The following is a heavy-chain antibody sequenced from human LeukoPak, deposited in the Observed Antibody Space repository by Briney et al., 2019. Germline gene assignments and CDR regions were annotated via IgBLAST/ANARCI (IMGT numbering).Heavy chain of an antibody. CDR1: GFTFSNYY. CDR3: GRGESPAAVDD. D-gene: IGHD2-2*01. CDR2: INSDGSNI. Sequence: QPGGSPRLSCAASGFTFSNYYMHWVRHAPGKGLVWVSHINSDGSNINYADSVKGRFTISRDNAKNTLYLQMNSLRVEDTALYYCGRGESPAAVDDWGQGTLVTVPS. J-gene: IGHJ4*02. V-gene: IGHV3-74*01.